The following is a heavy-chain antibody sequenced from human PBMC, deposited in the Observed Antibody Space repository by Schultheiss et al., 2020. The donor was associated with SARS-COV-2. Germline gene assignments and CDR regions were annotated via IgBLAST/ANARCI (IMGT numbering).Heavy chain of an antibody. CDR3: ARDFESSGWSDYYYYGMDV. CDR2: IYYSGST. Sequence: SETLSLTCTVSGGSISSGDYYWSWIRQPPGKGLEWIGYIYYSGSTYYSPSLKSRVTISVDTSKNQFSLKLSSVTAADTAVYYCARDFESSGWSDYYYYGMDVWGQGTTVTVSS. D-gene: IGHD6-19*01. CDR1: GGSISSGDYY. J-gene: IGHJ6*02. V-gene: IGHV4-30-4*02.